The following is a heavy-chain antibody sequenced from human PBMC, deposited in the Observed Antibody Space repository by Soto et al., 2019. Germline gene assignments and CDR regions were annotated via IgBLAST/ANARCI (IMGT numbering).Heavy chain of an antibody. Sequence: SETLSLTCTVSGGSISSSSYYWGWIRQPPGKGLEWIGSIYYSGSTYYNPSLKSRVTISVDTSKNQFSLKLSSVTAADTAVYYCARQTPEITMVRGVPQRTHWFDPWGQGTLVTVSS. CDR2: IYYSGST. CDR1: GGSISSSSYY. J-gene: IGHJ5*02. V-gene: IGHV4-39*01. D-gene: IGHD3-10*01. CDR3: ARQTPEITMVRGVPQRTHWFDP.